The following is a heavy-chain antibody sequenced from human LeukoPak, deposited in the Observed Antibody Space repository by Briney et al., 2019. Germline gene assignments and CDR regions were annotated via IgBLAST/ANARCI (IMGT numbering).Heavy chain of an antibody. D-gene: IGHD2-15*01. Sequence: SETLSLTCAVYGGSFSGYYWSWIRQPPGKGLEWIGEINHIGSTNYNPSLKSRVTISVETSKNKFSLKLSSVTAADTAVYYCARLVGYIDYWGQGTLVTVSS. CDR2: INHIGST. CDR1: GGSFSGYY. CDR3: ARLVGYIDY. V-gene: IGHV4-34*01. J-gene: IGHJ4*02.